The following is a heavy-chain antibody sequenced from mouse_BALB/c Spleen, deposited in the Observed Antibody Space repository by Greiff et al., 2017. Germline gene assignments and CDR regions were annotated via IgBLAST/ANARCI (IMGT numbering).Heavy chain of an antibody. D-gene: IGHD3-1*01. CDR3: ARSGYAQYYYAMDY. Sequence: EVKLMESGGGLVQPGGSRKLSCAASGFTFSSFGMHWVRQAPEKGLEWVAYISSGSSTIYYADTVKGRFTISRDNPKNTLFLQMTSLRSEDTAMYYCARSGYAQYYYAMDYWGQGTSVTVSS. CDR2: ISSGSSTI. V-gene: IGHV5-17*02. CDR1: GFTFSSFG. J-gene: IGHJ4*01.